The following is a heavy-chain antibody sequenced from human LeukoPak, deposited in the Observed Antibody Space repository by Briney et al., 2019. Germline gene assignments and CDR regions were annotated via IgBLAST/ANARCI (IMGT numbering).Heavy chain of an antibody. Sequence: GGSLRLSCAASGFTFSSYWMSWVRQAPGKGLEWVAVISYDGSNKYYADSVKGRFTISRDNSKNTLYLQMSSLRAEDTAVYYCVKASGYDYRGNYFDYWGQGTLVTVSS. V-gene: IGHV3-30*14. CDR3: VKASGYDYRGNYFDY. CDR1: GFTFSSYW. D-gene: IGHD5-12*01. CDR2: ISYDGSNK. J-gene: IGHJ4*02.